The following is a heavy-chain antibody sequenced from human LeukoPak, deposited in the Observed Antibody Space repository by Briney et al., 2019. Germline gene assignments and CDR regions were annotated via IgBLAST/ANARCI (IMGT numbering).Heavy chain of an antibody. CDR1: GGSISSYY. CDR2: ISGSGGST. Sequence: ETLSLTCTVSGGSISSYYWSWVRQAPGKGLGWVSAISGSGGSTYYADSVKGRFTISRDNSKNTLYLQMNSLRAEDTAVYYCAKDSSGWSLGYYYYMDVWGKGTTVTVSS. CDR3: AKDSSGWSLGYYYYMDV. D-gene: IGHD6-19*01. J-gene: IGHJ6*03. V-gene: IGHV3-23*01.